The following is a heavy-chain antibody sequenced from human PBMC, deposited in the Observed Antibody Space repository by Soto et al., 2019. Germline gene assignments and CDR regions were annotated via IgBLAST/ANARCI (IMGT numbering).Heavy chain of an antibody. J-gene: IGHJ6*02. CDR3: AKVHCNSTSCYPNYYYYYGVDV. Sequence: PGGSLRLSCAASGFTFSGYGMHWVRQAPGKGLEWVAVISHDGSNKYYGDSVKGRFTISRDNSKNTLSLQMNSLRAEDTAVYYCAKVHCNSTSCYPNYYYYYGVDVWGQGTTVTVSS. D-gene: IGHD2-2*01. V-gene: IGHV3-30*18. CDR1: GFTFSGYG. CDR2: ISHDGSNK.